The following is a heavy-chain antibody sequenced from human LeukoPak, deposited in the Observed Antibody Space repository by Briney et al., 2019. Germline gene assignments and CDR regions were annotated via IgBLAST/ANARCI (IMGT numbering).Heavy chain of an antibody. Sequence: SQTLSLTCTVSGGSISSGDYYWRWIRQPPGKGLEWIGYIYYSGSTYYNPSLKSRVTISVDRSKNQFSLKLSSVTAADTAVYYCARATDYDILTGTPRAFDIWGQGTMVTVSS. D-gene: IGHD3-9*01. V-gene: IGHV4-30-4*01. CDR2: IYYSGST. J-gene: IGHJ3*02. CDR3: ARATDYDILTGTPRAFDI. CDR1: GGSISSGDYY.